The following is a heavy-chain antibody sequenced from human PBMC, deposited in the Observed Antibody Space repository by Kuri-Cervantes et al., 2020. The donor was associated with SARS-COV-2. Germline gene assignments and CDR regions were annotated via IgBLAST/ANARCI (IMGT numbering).Heavy chain of an antibody. CDR2: FDPDDGET. J-gene: IGHJ1*01. CDR1: GYTLTELY. Sequence: ASLQVSCKVSGYTLTELYMDWLRHAPGKGLEWMGGFDPDDGETIYAQKFPGRVTMTEDTSTDTAYMELSSLRSEDTAVYYCATAATGYCSSWYIVGYLQHWGQGTLVTVSS. D-gene: IGHD6-13*01. V-gene: IGHV1-24*01. CDR3: ATAATGYCSSWYIVGYLQH.